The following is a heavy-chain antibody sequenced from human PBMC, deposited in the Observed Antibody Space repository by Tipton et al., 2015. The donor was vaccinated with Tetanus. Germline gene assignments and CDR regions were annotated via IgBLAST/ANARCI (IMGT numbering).Heavy chain of an antibody. CDR1: GYTFTGYY. CDR3: ARDRGDYIYYGMDV. D-gene: IGHD3-22*01. Sequence: QLVQSGAELKEPGASLKVSCKASGYTFTGYYMYWVRQAPGQGLEWVGWIDPNSGGTIHAQNFQGRVTMTRDTSISTVYMELSRLRSDDTAVYYCARDRGDYIYYGMDVWGPGTTVTVSS. V-gene: IGHV1-2*02. J-gene: IGHJ6*02. CDR2: IDPNSGGT.